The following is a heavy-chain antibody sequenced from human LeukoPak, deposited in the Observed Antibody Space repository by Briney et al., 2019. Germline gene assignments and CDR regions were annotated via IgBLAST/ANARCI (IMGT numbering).Heavy chain of an antibody. D-gene: IGHD2-15*01. J-gene: IGHJ4*02. CDR3: ARVWAPLYCSGSSCQDY. CDR1: GGSFRGYY. CDR2: INHRGST. Sequence: PSETLSLTCALSGGSFRGYYWSWIRQPPGKGREWIGEINHRGSTNYNPPLTSRVPISVDTSKNQFTLKLRSVTAADTAGFYGARVWAPLYCSGSSCQDYWGQGTLVTVSS. V-gene: IGHV4-34*01.